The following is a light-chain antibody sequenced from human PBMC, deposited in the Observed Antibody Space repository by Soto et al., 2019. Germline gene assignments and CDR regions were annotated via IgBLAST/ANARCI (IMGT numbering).Light chain of an antibody. J-gene: IGLJ2*01. CDR1: SGHSSYI. CDR2: LEGSGSY. Sequence: QPVLTQSSSASASLGSSVKLTCTLSSGHSSYIIAWHQQQPGKAPRYLMKLEGSGSYNKGSGVPDRSSGSSSGADRYLTISNLPAEDEADYYCETWDSNSVVFGGGTKLTVL. CDR3: ETWDSNSVV. V-gene: IGLV4-60*03.